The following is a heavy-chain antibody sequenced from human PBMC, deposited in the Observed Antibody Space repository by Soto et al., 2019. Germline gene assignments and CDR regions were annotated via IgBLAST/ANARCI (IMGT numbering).Heavy chain of an antibody. V-gene: IGHV4-34*01. CDR3: ARDVARSRKGRHNWFDP. CDR2: INHSGST. CDR1: GGSFSGYY. J-gene: IGHJ5*02. D-gene: IGHD2-15*01. Sequence: QVQLQQWGAGLLKPSETLSLTCAVYGGSFSGYYWSWIRQPPGKGLEWIGEINHSGSTNYNPSLKSRVTISVDTCKNQFSLKLSSVTAADTAVYYCARDVARSRKGRHNWFDPWGQGTLVTVSS.